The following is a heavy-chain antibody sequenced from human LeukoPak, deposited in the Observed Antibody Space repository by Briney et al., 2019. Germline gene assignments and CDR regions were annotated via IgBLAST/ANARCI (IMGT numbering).Heavy chain of an antibody. CDR1: GGSISSYY. CDR2: IYYSGST. Sequence: SETLSLTCTVSGGSISSYYWSWIRQPPGKGLERIGYIYYSGSTNYNPSLKSRVTISVDTSKNQFSLKLSSVTAADTAVYYCARTQFCSGGSCYQHYFDYWGQGTLVTVSS. J-gene: IGHJ4*02. V-gene: IGHV4-59*01. CDR3: ARTQFCSGGSCYQHYFDY. D-gene: IGHD2-15*01.